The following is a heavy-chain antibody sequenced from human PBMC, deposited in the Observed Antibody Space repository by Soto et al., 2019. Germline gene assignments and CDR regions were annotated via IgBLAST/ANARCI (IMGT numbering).Heavy chain of an antibody. D-gene: IGHD6-13*01. CDR1: GYSFTSYW. V-gene: IGHV5-51*01. CDR2: IYPGDSDT. CDR3: ARSIAAAGTFPYYYYGMDV. J-gene: IGHJ6*02. Sequence: LKISCKGSGYSFTSYWIGWVRQMPGKGLEWMGIIYPGDSDTRYSPSFQGQVTISADKSISTAYLQWSSLKASDTAMYYCARSIAAAGTFPYYYYGMDVWGQGTTVTVSS.